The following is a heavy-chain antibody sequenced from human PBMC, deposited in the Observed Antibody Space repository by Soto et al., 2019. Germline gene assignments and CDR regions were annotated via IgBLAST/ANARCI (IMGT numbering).Heavy chain of an antibody. V-gene: IGHV4-30-4*01. J-gene: IGHJ5*02. CDR2: IYYSGST. CDR1: GGSISSGDYY. Sequence: PSETLSLTCTVSGGSISSGDYYWSWIRQPPGKGLEWIGYIYYSGSTYYNPSLKSRVTISVDTSKNQFSLKLSSVTAADTAVYYCARDKVGGTIFGVADNWFDPWGQGTLVTVSS. D-gene: IGHD3-3*01. CDR3: ARDKVGGTIFGVADNWFDP.